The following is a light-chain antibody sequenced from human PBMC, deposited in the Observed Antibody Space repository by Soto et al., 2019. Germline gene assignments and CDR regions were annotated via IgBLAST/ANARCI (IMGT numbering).Light chain of an antibody. CDR3: QQANSFTLT. CDR2: AAA. Sequence: IQMTQSPSSVSESGGDRVTITGRSSQGIRIWLAWYQQRPGKAPKLLIYAAASLQGGDPARISGSGSGTEFKLSISSLQPEDFAQDDCQQANSFTLTLGGGTKVGIK. CDR1: QGIRIW. J-gene: IGKJ4*01. V-gene: IGKV1-12*01.